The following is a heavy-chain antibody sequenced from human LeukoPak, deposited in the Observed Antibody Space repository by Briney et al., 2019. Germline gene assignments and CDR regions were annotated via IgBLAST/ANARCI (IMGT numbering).Heavy chain of an antibody. V-gene: IGHV3-21*01. D-gene: IGHD3-22*01. CDR2: ISSGTTYI. CDR1: GFTFSSFG. Sequence: GGSLRLSCAASGFTFSSFGMNWVRQAPGKGLEWVSSISSGTTYIYYADSVKGRFTISRDNAKNSLYLQMNSLRAEDTAVYYCARAVPSTYYYDSSGYPDYWGQGTLVTVSS. J-gene: IGHJ4*02. CDR3: ARAVPSTYYYDSSGYPDY.